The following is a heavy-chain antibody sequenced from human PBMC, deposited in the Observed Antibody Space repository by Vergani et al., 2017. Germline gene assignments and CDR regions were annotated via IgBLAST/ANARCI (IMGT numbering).Heavy chain of an antibody. D-gene: IGHD3-9*01. V-gene: IGHV3-15*01. CDR3: TTPTKWELRYYFDY. Sequence: EVQPVESGGGLVKLGGPLSSSCTTSGSTFSSAWMSWVRQAPGKGLEWVARLRPKTDGETTDYAAPVKGRFTISRDDSKNTLYLQMNSLKTEDTAVYYCTTPTKWELRYYFDYWGQGTLVTVSS. J-gene: IGHJ4*02. CDR1: GSTFSSAW. CDR2: LRPKTDGETT.